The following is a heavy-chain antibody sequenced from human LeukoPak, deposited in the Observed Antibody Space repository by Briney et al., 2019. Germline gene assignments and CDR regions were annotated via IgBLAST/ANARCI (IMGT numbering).Heavy chain of an antibody. D-gene: IGHD1-7*01. CDR1: GFTFSSYA. J-gene: IGHJ4*02. V-gene: IGHV3-30*01. CDR2: ISYDGSNK. Sequence: GRSLRLSCAASGFTFSSYAMHWVRQAPGKGLEWVAVISYDGSNKYYADSVKGRFTISRDNSKNTLYLQMNGLRAEDTAVYYCAREVELLGFDYWGQGTLVTVSS. CDR3: AREVELLGFDY.